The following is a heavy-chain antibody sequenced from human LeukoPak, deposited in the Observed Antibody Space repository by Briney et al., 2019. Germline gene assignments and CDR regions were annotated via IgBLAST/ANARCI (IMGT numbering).Heavy chain of an antibody. CDR3: VRDPSNSGNWFDL. V-gene: IGHV3-74*01. D-gene: IGHD4-11*01. J-gene: IGHJ5*02. Sequence: PGGSPRLSCAASGFNPRDYWMHWVRQAPGKGLVWVSRLGTDGTYTNYADSVKGRFTISRDNAKNTLYLQMDSLRAEDTAFYYCVRDPSNSGNWFDLWGQGTLVTVSS. CDR1: GFNPRDYW. CDR2: LGTDGTYT.